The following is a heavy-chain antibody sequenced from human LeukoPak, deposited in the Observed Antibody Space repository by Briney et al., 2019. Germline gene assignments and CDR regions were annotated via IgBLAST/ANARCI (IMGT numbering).Heavy chain of an antibody. CDR2: IWYDGSNK. J-gene: IGHJ5*02. CDR1: GFTFSSYG. CDR3: AREKIGRKNWFDP. Sequence: PGGSLRLSCEASGFTFSSYGMHWVRQAPGKGLEWVAVIWYDGSNKYYADSVKGRFTISRDNSKNTPYLQMNSLRAEDTAVYYCAREKIGRKNWFDPWGQGTLVTVSS. V-gene: IGHV3-33*01.